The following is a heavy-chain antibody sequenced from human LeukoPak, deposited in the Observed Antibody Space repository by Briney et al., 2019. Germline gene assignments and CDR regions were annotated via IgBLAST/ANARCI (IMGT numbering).Heavy chain of an antibody. J-gene: IGHJ4*02. Sequence: SETLSLTCTVSGGSISSSSYYWSWIRQPPGEGLEWIGEINHSGSTNYNPSLKSRVTISVDTSKNQFSLKLSSVTAADTAVYYCARREAGGNRLFDYWGQGTLVTVSS. CDR2: INHSGST. CDR3: ARREAGGNRLFDY. V-gene: IGHV4-39*07. D-gene: IGHD4-23*01. CDR1: GGSISSSSYY.